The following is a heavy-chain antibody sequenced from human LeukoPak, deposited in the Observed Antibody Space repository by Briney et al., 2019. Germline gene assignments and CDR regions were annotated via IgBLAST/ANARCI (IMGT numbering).Heavy chain of an antibody. CDR1: AASISNYY. J-gene: IGHJ4*02. CDR2: ISTSGST. V-gene: IGHV4-4*09. Sequence: PSETLSLTCAVSAASISNYYWSWIRQAPGKGLESIGYISTSGSTNYNPSLKSRVSISLDTSKNRFSLNLNFVTAADTAVYYCASPRSGYRYTFDYWGQRALVTVSS. CDR3: ASPRSGYRYTFDY. D-gene: IGHD3-22*01.